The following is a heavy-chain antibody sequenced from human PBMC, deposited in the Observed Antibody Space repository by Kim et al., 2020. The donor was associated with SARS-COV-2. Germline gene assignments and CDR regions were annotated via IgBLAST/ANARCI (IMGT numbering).Heavy chain of an antibody. D-gene: IGHD5-18*01. Sequence: GGSLRLSCAASGFTFSSYAMHWVRQAPGKGLEWVAVISYDGSNKYYADSVKGRFTISRDNSKNTLYLQMNSLRAEDTAVYYCARERDTAMDYDAFDIWGQGTMVTVSS. CDR2: ISYDGSNK. CDR3: ARERDTAMDYDAFDI. V-gene: IGHV3-30*04. J-gene: IGHJ3*02. CDR1: GFTFSSYA.